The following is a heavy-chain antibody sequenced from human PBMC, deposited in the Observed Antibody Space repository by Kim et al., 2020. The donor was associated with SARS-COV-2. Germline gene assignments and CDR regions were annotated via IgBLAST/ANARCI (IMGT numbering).Heavy chain of an antibody. V-gene: IGHV4-39*01. D-gene: IGHD1-26*01. J-gene: IGHJ3*02. Sequence: NPSLKSRVTISVDTSKNQFSLKLSSVTAADTAVYYCARLIVGALTRFFDIWGQGTMVTVSS. CDR3: ARLIVGALTRFFDI.